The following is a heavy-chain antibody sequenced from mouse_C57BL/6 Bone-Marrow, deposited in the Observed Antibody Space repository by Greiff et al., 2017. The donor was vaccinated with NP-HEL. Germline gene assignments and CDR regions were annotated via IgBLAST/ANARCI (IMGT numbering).Heavy chain of an antibody. CDR3: ASKRWLLPYWYFDV. CDR1: EYEFPSHD. CDR2: INSDGGST. Sequence: DVKLVESGGGLVQPGESLKLSCESNEYEFPSHDMSWVRKTPEKRLELVAAINSDGGSTYYPDTMERRFIISRDNTKKTLYLQMSSLRSEDTALYYCASKRWLLPYWYFDVWGTGTTVTVSS. V-gene: IGHV5-2*01. J-gene: IGHJ1*03. D-gene: IGHD2-3*01.